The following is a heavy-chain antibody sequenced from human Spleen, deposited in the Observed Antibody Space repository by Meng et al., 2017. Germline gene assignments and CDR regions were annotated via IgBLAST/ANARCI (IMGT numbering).Heavy chain of an antibody. Sequence: SVKVSCKASGGTFSSYAISWVRQAPGQGLEWMGGTIPVFGTANYAQKLQGRVTITTDESTSTAYMELSSLRSEDTAVYYCAREPTRITMIVVAMGAFDIWGQGTMVTVSS. CDR2: TIPVFGTA. CDR1: GGTFSSYA. CDR3: AREPTRITMIVVAMGAFDI. D-gene: IGHD3-22*01. V-gene: IGHV1-69*05. J-gene: IGHJ3*02.